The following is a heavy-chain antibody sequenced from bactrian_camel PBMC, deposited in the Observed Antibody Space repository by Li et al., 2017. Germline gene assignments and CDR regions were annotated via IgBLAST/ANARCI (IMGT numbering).Heavy chain of an antibody. CDR1: GKTYDTYC. D-gene: IGHD6*01. J-gene: IGHJ6*01. V-gene: IGHV3S1*01. Sequence: VQLVESGGGSVQAGGSLLLSCRASGKTYDTYCMVWFRQAPGKEREGVAATCTSGSRTVCADSVKGRFTISQDNAGNTVYLQLNSLKTEDTAMYYCTKDRDRAVPAGSFDYWAQGTQVTVS. CDR2: TCTSGSRT. CDR3: TKDRDRAVPAGSFDY.